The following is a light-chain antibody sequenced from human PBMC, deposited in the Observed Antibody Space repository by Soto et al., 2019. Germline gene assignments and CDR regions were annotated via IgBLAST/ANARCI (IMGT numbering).Light chain of an antibody. CDR3: CSYAGGYTHAV. CDR1: SSDVGGYNY. CDR2: EVN. V-gene: IGLV2-8*01. Sequence: QSALTQPPSASGSPGQSVAISCTGTSSDVGGYNYVSWYQQHSGKAPKLMIYEVNKRPSGVPDRFSGSKSGNTASLTVSGLQAEDEADYYCCSYAGGYTHAVFGGGTKLTVL. J-gene: IGLJ2*01.